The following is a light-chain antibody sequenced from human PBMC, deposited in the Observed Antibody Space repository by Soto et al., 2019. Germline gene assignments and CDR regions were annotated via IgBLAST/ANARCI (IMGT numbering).Light chain of an antibody. J-gene: IGKJ1*01. CDR3: QQYYSTPQT. Sequence: DIVMTQSPDSLAVSLGERATINCKSSQSVLYSSNHKNYLAWYQQKPGQPPKLLIYWASTRESGVPDRFSGSGSGTDFNLTISSLQAEDVAIYYCQQYYSTPQTFGQGTKVEIK. V-gene: IGKV4-1*01. CDR1: QSVLYSSNHKNY. CDR2: WAS.